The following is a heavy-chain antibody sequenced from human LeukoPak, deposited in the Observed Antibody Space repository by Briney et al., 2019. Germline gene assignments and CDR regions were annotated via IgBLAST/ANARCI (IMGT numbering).Heavy chain of an antibody. V-gene: IGHV3-33*01. CDR2: IWYDGSIK. Sequence: GVSLRLSCAASGFTFSSYGMHWVRQAPGKGLEWVAVIWYDGSIKYYADSVKGRFTISRDNSKNTLYLQMNSLRAEDTAVYYCARDLGVDTATDLYYYYGMDVWGQGTTVTVSS. CDR3: ARDLGVDTATDLYYYYGMDV. D-gene: IGHD5-18*01. J-gene: IGHJ6*02. CDR1: GFTFSSYG.